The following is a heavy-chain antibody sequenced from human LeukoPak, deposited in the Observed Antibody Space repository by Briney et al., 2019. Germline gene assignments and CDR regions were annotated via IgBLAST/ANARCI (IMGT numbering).Heavy chain of an antibody. D-gene: IGHD5-18*01. CDR2: IYYSGST. CDR1: SGSISSYY. Sequence: PSETLSLTCTVSSGSISSYYWSWIRQPPGKGLEWIGYIYYSGSTNYNPSLKSRVTISVDTSKNQFSLKLSSVTAADTAVYYCAIYVDTAMALFDYWGQGTLVTVSS. V-gene: IGHV4-59*01. CDR3: AIYVDTAMALFDY. J-gene: IGHJ4*02.